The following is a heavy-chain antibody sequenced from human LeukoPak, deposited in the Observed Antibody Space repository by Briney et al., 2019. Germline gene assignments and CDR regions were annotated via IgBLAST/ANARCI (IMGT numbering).Heavy chain of an antibody. CDR2: IYTSGST. D-gene: IGHD3-3*01. CDR3: ARGXTXINYDFWSGYPRPRYYYYMDV. J-gene: IGHJ6*03. Sequence: SETLSLTCTVSGGSISSGSYYWRWIRQPAGKGLEWIGRIYTSGSTNYNPSLKSRVTISVDTSKNQFSLKLSSVTAADTAVYYCARGXTXINYDFWSGYPRPRYYYYMDVWGKGTTVTVSS. V-gene: IGHV4-61*02. CDR1: GGSISSGSYY.